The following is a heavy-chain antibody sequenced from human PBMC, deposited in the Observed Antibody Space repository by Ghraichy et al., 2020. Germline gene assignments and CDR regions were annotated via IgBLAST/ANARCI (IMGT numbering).Heavy chain of an antibody. D-gene: IGHD1-26*01. Sequence: GSLRLSCTVSGASISSSYWSWIRQPPGKGLEWIGFIYYSGTTNYNPSLKSRVIISVDTSKNQFSLNLSSVTAADTAVYYCARGGATHEDYWGQGTLVTVSS. V-gene: IGHV4-59*01. CDR2: IYYSGTT. J-gene: IGHJ4*02. CDR3: ARGGATHEDY. CDR1: GASISSSY.